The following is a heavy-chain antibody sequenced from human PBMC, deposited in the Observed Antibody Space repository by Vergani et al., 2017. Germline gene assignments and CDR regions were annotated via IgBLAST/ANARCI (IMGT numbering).Heavy chain of an antibody. V-gene: IGHV4-31*03. D-gene: IGHD6-19*01. Sequence: QVQLQESGPGLVKPSQTLSLTCTVSPDSITSGGYYWSWIRQFPGKGLEWLGYIYYSGNTDYNPSLESRVSISLDTSKNQFSLKLSSVTAADTAVYYCAMKGTRIAVAGTSFDQWVQGRLATVSS. J-gene: IGHJ4*02. CDR1: PDSITSGGYY. CDR2: IYYSGNT. CDR3: AMKGTRIAVAGTSFDQ.